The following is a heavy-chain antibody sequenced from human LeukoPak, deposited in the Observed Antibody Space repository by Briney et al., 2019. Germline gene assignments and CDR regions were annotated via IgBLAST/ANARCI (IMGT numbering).Heavy chain of an antibody. CDR2: ISSSGSTI. J-gene: IGHJ4*02. Sequence: SGGSLRLSCAASGFTFSSYEMNWVRQAPGKGLEWVSYISSSGSTIYYADSVKGRFTISRDNSKNTLYLQMNSLRAEDTAVYYCAKGQGKSGSYRDRFDYWGQGTLVTVSS. CDR3: AKGQGKSGSYRDRFDY. V-gene: IGHV3-48*03. CDR1: GFTFSSYE. D-gene: IGHD1-26*01.